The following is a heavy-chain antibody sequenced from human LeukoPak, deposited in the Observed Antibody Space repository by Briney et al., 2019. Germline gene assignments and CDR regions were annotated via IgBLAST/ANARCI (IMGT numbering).Heavy chain of an antibody. CDR1: GFTVSSNY. CDR2: IYSGGST. V-gene: IGHV3-66*01. J-gene: IGHJ6*02. CDR3: ARIFGFGENGMDV. Sequence: PGGSLRLSCAASGFTVSSNYMSWVRQAPGKGLEWVSVIYSGGSTYYADSVKGRFTISRDNSKNTLYLQMNSLRAEDTAVCYCARIFGFGENGMDVWGQGTTVTVSS. D-gene: IGHD3-10*01.